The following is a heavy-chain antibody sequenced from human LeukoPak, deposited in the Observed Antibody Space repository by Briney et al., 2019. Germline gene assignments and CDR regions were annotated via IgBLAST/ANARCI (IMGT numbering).Heavy chain of an antibody. Sequence: GGSLRLSCAASGFTFSSYAMHWVRQAPGKGLEWVAVISYDGSNKYYADSVKGRFTISRDNSKNTLYLQMNSLRAEDTAVYYCARDSSQFFNSLDYWGQGTLVTVSS. CDR3: ARDSSQFFNSLDY. V-gene: IGHV3-30*04. J-gene: IGHJ4*02. CDR2: ISYDGSNK. CDR1: GFTFSSYA. D-gene: IGHD4-23*01.